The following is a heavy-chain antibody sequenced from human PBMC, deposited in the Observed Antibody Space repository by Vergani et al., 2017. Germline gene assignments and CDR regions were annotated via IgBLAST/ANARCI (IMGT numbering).Heavy chain of an antibody. V-gene: IGHV4-39*01. CDR1: GDSVISTDYH. D-gene: IGHD2-21*02. J-gene: IGHJ4*02. CDR2: MDYSGST. CDR3: ESKRGACRAADCRSYVF. Sequence: QVQLQESGPGLVKPSETLSLTCTVSGDSVISTDYHWGWIRQPPGKGLECIGSMDYSGSTSYNPSLESRISISFETPKNQFSLRLTSVTAADTAVYYCESKRGACRAADCRSYVFWGPGALVGVSS.